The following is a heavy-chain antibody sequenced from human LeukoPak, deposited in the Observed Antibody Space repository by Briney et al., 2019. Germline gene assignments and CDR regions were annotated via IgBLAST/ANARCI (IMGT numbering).Heavy chain of an antibody. D-gene: IGHD5-18*01. CDR3: ASGKGRSRVGYSYGFYVDAFDI. J-gene: IGHJ3*02. CDR1: GGTFSSYA. Sequence: SVKVSCKASGGTFSSYAISWVRQAPGQGLEWMGRITPIFGIANYAQKFQGRVTITTDESTSTAYMELSSLRSEDTAVYYCASGKGRSRVGYSYGFYVDAFDIWGQGTMVTVSS. V-gene: IGHV1-69*05. CDR2: ITPIFGIA.